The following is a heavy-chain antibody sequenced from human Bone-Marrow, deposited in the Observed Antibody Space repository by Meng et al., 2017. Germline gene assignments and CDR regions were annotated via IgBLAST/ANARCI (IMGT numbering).Heavy chain of an antibody. Sequence: QVQLQQWGAGLLMPSETLSLTCVVSGGSFSDYYWSWIRQPPGKGLEWIGEINHSGSTNYNPSLESRATISVDTSQNNLSLKLSSVTAADSAVYYCARGPTTMAHDFNYWGQGTLVTVSS. V-gene: IGHV4-34*01. CDR2: INHSGST. CDR1: GGSFSDYY. CDR3: ARGPTTMAHDFNY. J-gene: IGHJ4*02. D-gene: IGHD4-11*01.